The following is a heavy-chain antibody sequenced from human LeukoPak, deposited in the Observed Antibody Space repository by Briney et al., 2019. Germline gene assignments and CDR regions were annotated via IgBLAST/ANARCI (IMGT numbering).Heavy chain of an antibody. V-gene: IGHV3-30*18. CDR3: ANAGYYDSSQRPDY. Sequence: GGSLRLSCAASGFTFSSYGMHWVRQAPGKGLEWVAVISYDGSNKYYADSVKGRFTISRDNSKNTLYLQMNSLRAADTAVYYCANAGYYDSSQRPDYWGQGTLVTVSS. CDR1: GFTFSSYG. D-gene: IGHD3-22*01. J-gene: IGHJ4*02. CDR2: ISYDGSNK.